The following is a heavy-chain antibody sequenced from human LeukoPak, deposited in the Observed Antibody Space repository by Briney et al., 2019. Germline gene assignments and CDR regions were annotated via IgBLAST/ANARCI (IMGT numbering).Heavy chain of an antibody. V-gene: IGHV4-31*03. CDR3: AREAGYSSSWGDAFDI. Sequence: SETLSLTCTVSGXSISSGGDYWSWIRQHPGRGLEWIGYIYYSGSTYYNPSLKSRVTISVDTSKNQFSLKLSSVTAADTAVYYCAREAGYSSSWGDAFDIWGQGTMVTVSS. CDR2: IYYSGST. CDR1: GXSISSGGDY. J-gene: IGHJ3*02. D-gene: IGHD6-13*01.